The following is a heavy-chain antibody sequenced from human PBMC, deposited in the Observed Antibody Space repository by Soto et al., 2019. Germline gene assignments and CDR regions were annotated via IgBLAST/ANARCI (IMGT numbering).Heavy chain of an antibody. V-gene: IGHV3-30-3*01. Sequence: GGSLRLSCEASGFKFNTYGMHWFRQTPGKELEWVALISYDGSNKYYAKSVKGRFRISRDKSDNTVYLQMNSLSTEDTAVYYCARVLLELWPVDYWGPGTLVTVSS. CDR2: ISYDGSNK. CDR1: GFKFNTYG. D-gene: IGHD1-7*01. J-gene: IGHJ4*02. CDR3: ARVLLELWPVDY.